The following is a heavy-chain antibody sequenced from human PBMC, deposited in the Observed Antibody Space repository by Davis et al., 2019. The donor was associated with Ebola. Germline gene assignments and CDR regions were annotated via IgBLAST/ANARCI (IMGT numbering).Heavy chain of an antibody. CDR3: AKGDNSGWYGVDY. CDR1: GFTFSTFG. CDR2: IRFDGSEK. Sequence: PGGSLRLSCSASGFTFSTFGMFWVRQAPGKELEWVAFIRFDGSEKYYADSVKGRFTISRENSKATLDLQMNSLRAEDTAVYYCAKGDNSGWYGVDYWGQGTLVTVSS. V-gene: IGHV3-30*02. D-gene: IGHD6-19*01. J-gene: IGHJ4*02.